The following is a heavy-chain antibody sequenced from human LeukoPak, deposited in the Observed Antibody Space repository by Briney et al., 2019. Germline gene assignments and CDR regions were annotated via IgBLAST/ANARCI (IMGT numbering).Heavy chain of an antibody. V-gene: IGHV3-30*02. CDR2: IRYDGSDK. CDR3: ARVGRTVAHLGY. Sequence: GGSLRLSCAASGFTFSSYGMHWVRQAPGKGLEWVAFIRYDGSDKYYADSVKGRFTISRDNSKDTLYLQMNSLRPEDTAVYYCARVGRTVAHLGYWGQGTLVTVSS. CDR1: GFTFSSYG. J-gene: IGHJ4*02. D-gene: IGHD4-23*01.